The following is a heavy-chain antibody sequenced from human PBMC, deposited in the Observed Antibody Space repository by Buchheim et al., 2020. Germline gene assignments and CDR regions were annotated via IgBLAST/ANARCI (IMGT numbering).Heavy chain of an antibody. V-gene: IGHV1-2*04. CDR2: INPNSGGT. J-gene: IGHJ4*02. CDR1: GYTFTGYY. D-gene: IGHD2-2*01. CDR3: AISIGYCSSTSCLRTASFDY. Sequence: QVQLVQSGAEVKKPGASVKVSCEASGYTFTGYYMHWVRQAPGQGLEWMGWINPNSGGTNYAQKFQGWVTMTRDTSISTAYMELSRLRSDDTAVYYCAISIGYCSSTSCLRTASFDYWGQGTL.